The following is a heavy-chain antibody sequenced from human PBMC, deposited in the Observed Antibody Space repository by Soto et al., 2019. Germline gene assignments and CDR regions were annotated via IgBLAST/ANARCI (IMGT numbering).Heavy chain of an antibody. CDR2: IKSKTDGGTT. CDR1: GFTFSNAW. Sequence: GGSLRLSCAASGFTFSNAWMSWVRQAPGKGLEWVGRIKSKTDGGTTDYAAPVKGRFTISRDDSKNTLYLQMNSLKTEDTAVYYCTTDGYYYDSSGYDYYFDYWGQGTLVTVSS. D-gene: IGHD3-22*01. V-gene: IGHV3-15*01. CDR3: TTDGYYYDSSGYDYYFDY. J-gene: IGHJ4*02.